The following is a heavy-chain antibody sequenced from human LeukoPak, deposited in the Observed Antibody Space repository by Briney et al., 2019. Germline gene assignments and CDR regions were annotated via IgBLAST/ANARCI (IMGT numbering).Heavy chain of an antibody. D-gene: IGHD1-26*01. V-gene: IGHV1-2*02. J-gene: IGHJ4*02. Sequence: ASVKLSCKASGYTFTAYYMHWVRQAPGQGLEWMGWINPNSGGTNYAQNFQGRVTMTRDTSISTAYMELSRLRSDDTAVYYCAREGPIVGATHLVDYWGQGTLVTVSS. CDR3: AREGPIVGATHLVDY. CDR2: INPNSGGT. CDR1: GYTFTAYY.